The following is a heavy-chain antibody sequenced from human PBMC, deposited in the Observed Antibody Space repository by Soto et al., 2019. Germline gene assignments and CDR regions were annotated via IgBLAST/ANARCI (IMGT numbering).Heavy chain of an antibody. CDR3: ARIVKGSSWYFDY. CDR1: GGSISSGGYY. Sequence: PSETLSLTCTVSGGSISSGGYYWSWIRQHPGKGLEWIGYIYYSGSTYYNPSLKSRVTISVDTSKNQFSLKLSSVTAADTAVYYCARIVKGSSWYFDYWGQGTLVTVS. CDR2: IYYSGST. V-gene: IGHV4-31*03. D-gene: IGHD6-13*01. J-gene: IGHJ4*02.